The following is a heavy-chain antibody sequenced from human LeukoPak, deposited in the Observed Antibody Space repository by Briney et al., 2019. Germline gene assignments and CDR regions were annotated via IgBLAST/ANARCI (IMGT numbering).Heavy chain of an antibody. V-gene: IGHV3-13*04. CDR2: IGSAGDT. CDR1: GFTFSRYD. J-gene: IGHJ4*02. D-gene: IGHD4-23*01. CDR3: AKDHVYGGADD. Sequence: GGSLRLSCAASGFTFSRYDMHWVRQATGKGLEWASLIGSAGDTYYADSVKGRFTISRDNSKNSLYLHMNSLRSEDTALYYCAKDHVYGGADDWGQGTLVTVSS.